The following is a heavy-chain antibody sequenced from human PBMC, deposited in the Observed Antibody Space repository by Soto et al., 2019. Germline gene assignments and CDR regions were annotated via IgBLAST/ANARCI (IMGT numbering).Heavy chain of an antibody. Sequence: PSETLSLTCAVYGGSFSDFYWNWIRQSPGKGLEWIGEINHSGDTNYSPSLKSRVTISVDTSKNQFSLQLNSVTATDTAVYYCAQRTLTNWFDPWGQGTPVTVSS. CDR2: INHSGDT. V-gene: IGHV4-34*01. CDR1: GGSFSDFY. J-gene: IGHJ5*02. CDR3: AQRTLTNWFDP. D-gene: IGHD4-4*01.